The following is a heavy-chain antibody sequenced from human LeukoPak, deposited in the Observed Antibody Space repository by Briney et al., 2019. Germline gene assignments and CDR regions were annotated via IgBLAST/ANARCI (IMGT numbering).Heavy chain of an antibody. D-gene: IGHD6-19*01. Sequence: ASVKVSCKASGYTFTSYYMHWVRQAPGQGLEWMGWINPNSGGTNYAQKFQGRVTMTRDTSISTAYMELSRLRSDDTAVYYCARDGIAVADTRAESDYYYYMDVWGKGTTVTVSS. J-gene: IGHJ6*03. V-gene: IGHV1-2*02. CDR1: GYTFTSYY. CDR2: INPNSGGT. CDR3: ARDGIAVADTRAESDYYYYMDV.